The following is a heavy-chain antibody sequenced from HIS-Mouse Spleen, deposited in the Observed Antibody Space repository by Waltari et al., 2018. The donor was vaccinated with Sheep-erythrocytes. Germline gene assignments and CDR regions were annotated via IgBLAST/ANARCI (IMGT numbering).Heavy chain of an antibody. CDR2: TYYSGRH. CDR3: ARALIITMVRGVTSNWFDP. CDR1: GGSISSGGYY. V-gene: IGHV4-31*03. Sequence: QVQLQESGPGLVKPSQTLSLTCTVSGGSISSGGYYWSWIRQHPGKGLEWIGYTYYSGRHYSDPSLKSRVTISVDTSKNHFSLKLSSVTAADTAVYYCARALIITMVRGVTSNWFDPWGQGTLVTVSS. J-gene: IGHJ5*02. D-gene: IGHD3-10*01.